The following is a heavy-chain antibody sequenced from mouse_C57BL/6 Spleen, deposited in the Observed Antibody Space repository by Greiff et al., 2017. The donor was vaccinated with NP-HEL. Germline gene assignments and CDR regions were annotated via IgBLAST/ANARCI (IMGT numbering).Heavy chain of an antibody. CDR1: GYSITSGYY. CDR3: ARTHVYYFDD. CDR2: ISYDGSN. V-gene: IGHV3-6*01. J-gene: IGHJ2*01. Sequence: EVKLMESGPGLVKPSQSLSLTCSVTGYSITSGYYWNWIRQFPGNKLEWMGYISYDGSNNYNPSLKNRISITRDTSKNQFFLKLNSVTTEDTATYYCARTHVYYFDDWGQGTTLTVSS.